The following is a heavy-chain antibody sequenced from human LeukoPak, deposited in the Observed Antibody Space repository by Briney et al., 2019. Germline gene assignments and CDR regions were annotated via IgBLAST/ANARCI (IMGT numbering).Heavy chain of an antibody. CDR3: ARTLRFLEWLPAQRYYYMDV. Sequence: ASVKVSCKASGYTFTSYDINWVRQATGQGLEWMGWMNPNSGNTGYAQKFQGRATITRNTSISTAYMELSSLRSEDTAVYYCARTLRFLEWLPAQRYYYMDVWGKGTTVTVSS. J-gene: IGHJ6*03. CDR1: GYTFTSYD. V-gene: IGHV1-8*03. D-gene: IGHD3-3*01. CDR2: MNPNSGNT.